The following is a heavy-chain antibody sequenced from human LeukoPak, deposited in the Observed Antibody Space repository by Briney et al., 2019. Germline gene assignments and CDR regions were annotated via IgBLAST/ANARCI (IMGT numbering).Heavy chain of an antibody. CDR2: ISSSSSYI. J-gene: IGHJ6*03. V-gene: IGHV3-21*01. D-gene: IGHD2-2*01. CDR3: ARDSFFVPAPLGKNHHYYYYYYMDV. Sequence: GGSLRLSCAASGFTFSSYSMNWVRQAPGKGLEWVSSISSSSSYIYYADSVKGRFTISRDNSKNTLYLQMNSLRAEDTAVYYCARDSFFVPAPLGKNHHYYYYYYMDVWGKGTTVTVSS. CDR1: GFTFSSYS.